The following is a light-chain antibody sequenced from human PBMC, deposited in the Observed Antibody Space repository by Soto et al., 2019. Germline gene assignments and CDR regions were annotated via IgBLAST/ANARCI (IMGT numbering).Light chain of an antibody. V-gene: IGKV3-15*01. J-gene: IGKJ1*01. CDR1: QSVSNK. CDR3: QQYANCPKT. Sequence: EIVMTQSPATLSVSPGERATLSCRASQSVSNKLVWYQQKPGQAPRLLIYAASTRATGIPARFSGSGSETEFTLTISSLQSEDLAVYYCQQYANCPKTFGQGTKVDIK. CDR2: AAS.